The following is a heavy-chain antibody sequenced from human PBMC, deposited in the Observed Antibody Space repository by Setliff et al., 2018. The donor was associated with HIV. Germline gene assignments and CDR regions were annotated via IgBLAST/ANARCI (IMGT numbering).Heavy chain of an antibody. CDR2: IWHAGNT. Sequence: SETLSLTCTVSGYSSAGNLAWAWIRQRPKKGLEWIGSIWHAGNTLYNPSLKSRVSISLDTSMEEFGLQLSSVTAADTAVYYCARAVNLTFGIWSLGTMVTVSS. CDR1: GYSSAGNLA. J-gene: IGHJ3*02. V-gene: IGHV4-38-2*02. CDR3: ARAVNLTFGI.